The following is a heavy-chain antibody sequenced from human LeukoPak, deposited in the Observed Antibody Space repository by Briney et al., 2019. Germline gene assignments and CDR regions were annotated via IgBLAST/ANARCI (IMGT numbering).Heavy chain of an antibody. Sequence: GGSLRLSCAASGFTFSVYGMHWARQAPGKGLEWVAVIWNDGSNKYYADSVKGRFTISRDNSKNMLYLQMSSLRAEDTAVYSCARASGPFDYWGQGTLVTVSS. J-gene: IGHJ4*02. CDR2: IWNDGSNK. CDR3: ARASGPFDY. V-gene: IGHV3-33*01. CDR1: GFTFSVYG. D-gene: IGHD3-10*01.